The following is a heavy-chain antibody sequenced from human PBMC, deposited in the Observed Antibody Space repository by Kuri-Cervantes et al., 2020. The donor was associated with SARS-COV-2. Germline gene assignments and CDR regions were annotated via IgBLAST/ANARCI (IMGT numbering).Heavy chain of an antibody. Sequence: GGSLRLSCAASGFTFSSYAMSWVRQAPGKGLEWVSAISGSGGSTYYADSVKGRFTISRDNSKNTLYLQMNSLRDEDTAVYYCAYIPIRGWFDPWGQGTLVTGSS. CDR2: ISGSGGST. J-gene: IGHJ5*02. V-gene: IGHV3-23*01. D-gene: IGHD2-21*01. CDR3: AYIPIRGWFDP. CDR1: GFTFSSYA.